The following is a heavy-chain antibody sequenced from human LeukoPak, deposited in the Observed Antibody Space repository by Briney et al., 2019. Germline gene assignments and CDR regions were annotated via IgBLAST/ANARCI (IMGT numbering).Heavy chain of an antibody. D-gene: IGHD2-2*01. J-gene: IGHJ4*02. CDR1: GGSISSYY. CDR2: IYTSGST. Sequence: SETLSLTCTVSGGSISSYYWSWIRQPAGEGLEWIGRIYTSGSTNYNPSLKSRVTMSVDTSKNQFSLKLSSVTAADTAVYYCAREGSSSWPRYLDYWGQGTLVTVSS. CDR3: AREGSSSWPRYLDY. V-gene: IGHV4-4*07.